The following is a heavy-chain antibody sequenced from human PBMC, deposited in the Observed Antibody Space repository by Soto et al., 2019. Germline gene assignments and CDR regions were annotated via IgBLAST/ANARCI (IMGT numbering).Heavy chain of an antibody. CDR1: VGSISSGDYY. CDR3: ARGPPLVVVGGDY. Sequence: QVQLQESGPGLVKPSQTLSLTCTVSVGSISSGDYYWRWIRQPPGKGLEWIGYIYYSGSTYYNPYLKSRVTISVDTSKNQFSLKLSSGTAADTAVYYCARGPPLVVVGGDYWGQGTLVTVSS. CDR2: IYYSGST. J-gene: IGHJ4*02. D-gene: IGHD3-22*01. V-gene: IGHV4-30-4*01.